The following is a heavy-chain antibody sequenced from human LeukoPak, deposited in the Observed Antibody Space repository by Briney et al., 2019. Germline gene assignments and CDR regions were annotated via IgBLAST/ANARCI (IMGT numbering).Heavy chain of an antibody. CDR2: IYYSGST. CDR3: ARQIGWFDP. V-gene: IGHV4-59*08. J-gene: IGHJ5*02. D-gene: IGHD2-21*01. CDR1: GGSISSYY. Sequence: SETLSLTCTVSGGSISSYYWSWIRQPPGKGLEWIGYIYYSGSTNYNPSLKSRVTISVDTSKNQFSLKLSSVTAADTAVYYCARQIGWFDPWGQGTLVTVSS.